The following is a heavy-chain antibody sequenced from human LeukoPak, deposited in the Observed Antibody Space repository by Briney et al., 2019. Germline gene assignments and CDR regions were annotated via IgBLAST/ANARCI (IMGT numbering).Heavy chain of an antibody. CDR3: ATTATFEYSSSRGWFDP. CDR1: GGSFSGYY. V-gene: IGHV4-34*01. J-gene: IGHJ5*02. D-gene: IGHD6-6*01. CDR2: INHSGST. Sequence: SSETLSLTCAVYGGSFSGYYWSWIRQPPGKGLEWIGEINHSGSTNYNPSLKSRVTISVDTSKNQFSLKLSSVTAADTAAYYCATTATFEYSSSRGWFDPWGQGTLVTVSS.